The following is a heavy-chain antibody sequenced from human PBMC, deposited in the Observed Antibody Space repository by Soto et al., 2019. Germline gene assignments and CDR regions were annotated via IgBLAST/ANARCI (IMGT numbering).Heavy chain of an antibody. CDR1: GGNPSNSA. V-gene: IGHV1-69*13. CDR3: AGGRIVVAGSSAYYSMDV. Sequence: SVKVSCKASGGNPSNSAISWVRQAPGQGLEWMGGIIPVFGVISHAQNFQGRVTITADESTSTAYMELSSLRSEDTAVYFCAGGRIVVAGSSAYYSMDVWGQGTTVTVSS. D-gene: IGHD6-19*01. J-gene: IGHJ6*02. CDR2: IIPVFGVI.